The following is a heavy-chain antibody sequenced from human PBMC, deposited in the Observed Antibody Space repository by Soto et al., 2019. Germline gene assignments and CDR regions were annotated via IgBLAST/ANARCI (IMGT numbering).Heavy chain of an antibody. Sequence: SETLSLTCTVSGGSISSYYWSWVRQPPGKGLEWIGYIYYSGSTNYNPSLKSRVTISVDTSKNQFSLKLSSVTAADTAVYYCARVIVGATTSYYYYGMDVWGQGTTVTVSS. CDR3: ARVIVGATTSYYYYGMDV. D-gene: IGHD1-26*01. J-gene: IGHJ6*02. CDR2: IYYSGST. CDR1: GGSISSYY. V-gene: IGHV4-59*01.